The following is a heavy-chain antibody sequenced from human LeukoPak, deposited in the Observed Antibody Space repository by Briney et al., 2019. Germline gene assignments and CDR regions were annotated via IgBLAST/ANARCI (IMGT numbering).Heavy chain of an antibody. D-gene: IGHD6-19*01. Sequence: PGGSLRLSCAASGFTFSSYSMNWVRQAPGKGLEWVSSISSSSSYIYYADSVKGRFTISRDNAKNSLYLQMNSLRAEDTAVYYCASRPSGIAVAPFDYWGQGTLVTVSS. V-gene: IGHV3-21*01. CDR3: ASRPSGIAVAPFDY. CDR1: GFTFSSYS. J-gene: IGHJ4*02. CDR2: ISSSSSYI.